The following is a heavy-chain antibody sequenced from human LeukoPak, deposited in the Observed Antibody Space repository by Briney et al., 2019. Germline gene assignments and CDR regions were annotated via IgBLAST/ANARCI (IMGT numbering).Heavy chain of an antibody. Sequence: GGSLRLSCAASGFTFSSYGMHWVRQAPGKGLEWVAVISYDGSNKYYADSVKGRFTISRDNSKNTLYLQMNRLKTEDTAVYYCVPAAIPHYYFDYWGQGTLVTVSS. J-gene: IGHJ4*02. CDR3: VPAAIPHYYFDY. CDR1: GFTFSSYG. CDR2: ISYDGSNK. D-gene: IGHD2-2*02. V-gene: IGHV3-30*03.